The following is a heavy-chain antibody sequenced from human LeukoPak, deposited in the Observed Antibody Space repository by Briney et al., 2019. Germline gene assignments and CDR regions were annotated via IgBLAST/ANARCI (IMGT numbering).Heavy chain of an antibody. Sequence: PGGSLRLSCAASGFTFDDYGMSWVRQPPGKGLEWVSGINWNGGSTGYADSVKGRFTISRDNAKNSLYLQMNSLRAEDTALYHCARGGVSSSSIPYFDYWGQGTLVTVSS. D-gene: IGHD6-6*01. CDR3: ARGGVSSSSIPYFDY. J-gene: IGHJ4*02. CDR1: GFTFDDYG. V-gene: IGHV3-20*01. CDR2: INWNGGST.